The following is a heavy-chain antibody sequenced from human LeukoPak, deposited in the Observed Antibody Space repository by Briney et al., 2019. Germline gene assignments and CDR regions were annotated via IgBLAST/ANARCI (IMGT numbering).Heavy chain of an antibody. J-gene: IGHJ4*02. D-gene: IGHD3-9*01. CDR3: ARGILTGYYIARYYFDY. V-gene: IGHV4-34*01. CDR1: GGSFSGYY. CDR2: IIHSGST. Sequence: SETLSLTCAVYGGSFSGYYWSWIRQPPGKGLEWIGEIIHSGSTNYNPSLKSRVTISVDTSKNQFSLKLSSVTAADTAVYYCARGILTGYYIARYYFDYWGQGTLVTVSS.